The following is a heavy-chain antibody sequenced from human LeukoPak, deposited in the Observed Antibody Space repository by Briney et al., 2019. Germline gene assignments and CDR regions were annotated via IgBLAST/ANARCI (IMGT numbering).Heavy chain of an antibody. V-gene: IGHV1-69*06. Sequence: ASVKVSCKASGGTFSSYAISWVRQAPGQGLEWMGGIIPIFGTANYAQKFQGRVTITADKSTSTAYMELSSLRSEDTAVYYCAREVRHGGFDYWGQGTLVTVSS. D-gene: IGHD4-23*01. CDR3: AREVRHGGFDY. CDR2: IIPIFGTA. CDR1: GGTFSSYA. J-gene: IGHJ4*02.